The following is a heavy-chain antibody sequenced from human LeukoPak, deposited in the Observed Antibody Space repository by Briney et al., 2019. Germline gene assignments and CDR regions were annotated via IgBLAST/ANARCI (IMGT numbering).Heavy chain of an antibody. D-gene: IGHD3-10*01. Sequence: PAGSLRLSCAASGYTFSSYWMSWVRQAPGKGLEWVANIKQDGSERYYVDSMKGRFTISRDNAKNSLHLQMNSLRAEDTAVYYWARVLAAFRDYYASGSLDYWGQGALVTVSS. CDR2: IKQDGSER. CDR3: ARVLAAFRDYYASGSLDY. V-gene: IGHV3-7*01. J-gene: IGHJ4*02. CDR1: GYTFSSYW.